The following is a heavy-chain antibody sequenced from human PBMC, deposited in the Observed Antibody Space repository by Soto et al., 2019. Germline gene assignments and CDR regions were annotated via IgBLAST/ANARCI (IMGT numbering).Heavy chain of an antibody. Sequence: GGSLRLSCAASGFTFSSYAMSWVRQAPGKGLEWVSAISGSGGSTYYADSVKGRFTISRDNSKNTLYLQMNSLRAEDTAVYYCARGVGGYEQLWYFDYWGQGTLVTV. CDR1: GFTFSSYA. CDR3: ARGVGGYEQLWYFDY. D-gene: IGHD5-12*01. J-gene: IGHJ4*02. V-gene: IGHV3-23*01. CDR2: ISGSGGST.